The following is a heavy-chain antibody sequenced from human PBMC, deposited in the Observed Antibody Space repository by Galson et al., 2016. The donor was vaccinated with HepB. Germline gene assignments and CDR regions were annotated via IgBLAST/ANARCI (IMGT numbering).Heavy chain of an antibody. CDR3: AKESPKNAGGAFDI. Sequence: SLRLSCAASGFTFSHAWMSWGSKAPGKGREWVGRVKSRRDGGTTDYAAPVKDRFTISRDDSKNTLYLQMNSLRAGDTALYYCAKESPKNAGGAFDIWGQGTMVTVSS. D-gene: IGHD1-1*01. CDR2: VKSRRDGGTT. CDR1: GFTFSHAW. V-gene: IGHV3-15*05. J-gene: IGHJ3*02.